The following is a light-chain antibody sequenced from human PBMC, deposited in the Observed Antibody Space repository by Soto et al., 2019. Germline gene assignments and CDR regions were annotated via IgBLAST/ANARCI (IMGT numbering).Light chain of an antibody. CDR1: NIGSKS. Sequence: SYELTQPPSVSVAPGKTARITCGGNNIGSKSVHWYQQRPGQAPVLVIYFDTDRPSGTPERFSGSNSGNTATLTISRVEAGDEADYYCQVWDSTGDHVVFGGGTKLTVL. V-gene: IGLV3-21*04. CDR3: QVWDSTGDHVV. J-gene: IGLJ2*01. CDR2: FDT.